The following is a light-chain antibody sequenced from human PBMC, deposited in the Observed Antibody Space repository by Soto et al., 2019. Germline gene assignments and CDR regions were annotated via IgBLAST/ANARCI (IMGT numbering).Light chain of an antibody. J-gene: IGKJ5*01. Sequence: EIVMTQSPVTLSLSPGERATLSWGASQSVSSNLAWYQQKPGQAPSLLIYGAFNRATGIPARFSGSGSGTDFTLTISSLENEDFAVYYCQQRSNWTPTFGQGTRLEIK. V-gene: IGKV3-11*01. CDR3: QQRSNWTPT. CDR2: GAF. CDR1: QSVSSN.